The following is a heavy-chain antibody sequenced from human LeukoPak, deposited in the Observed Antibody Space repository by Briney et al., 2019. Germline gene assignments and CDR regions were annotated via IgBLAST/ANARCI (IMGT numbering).Heavy chain of an antibody. V-gene: IGHV4-34*01. CDR2: INHNGRT. CDR1: GGSLGGYF. J-gene: IGHJ4*02. Sequence: SETLSLTCAVSGGSLGGYFWGWIRQPPGKGLEWIGEINHNGRTNYNASLKSRVTISADTSKNPLSLKLSSVTAADTAVYYCARVRAEVRGVINDLDYWGQGTLVTVSS. CDR3: ARVRAEVRGVINDLDY. D-gene: IGHD3-10*01.